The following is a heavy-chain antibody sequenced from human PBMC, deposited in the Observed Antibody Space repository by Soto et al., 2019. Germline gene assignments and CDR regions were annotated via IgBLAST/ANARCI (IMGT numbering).Heavy chain of an antibody. J-gene: IGHJ6*02. V-gene: IGHV3-7*03. Sequence: EVQLVESGGGLVQPGGSLRLSCAASGFTFSSYWMSWVRQAPGKGLEWVANIDQDGSEKNYVDSVKGRFTISRDNAKNSVDLQMNTLRDEDTAVYYCARGCSTASCPPLYGMDVWSQGTTVTVSS. CDR3: ARGCSTASCPPLYGMDV. CDR1: GFTFSSYW. CDR2: IDQDGSEK. D-gene: IGHD2-2*01.